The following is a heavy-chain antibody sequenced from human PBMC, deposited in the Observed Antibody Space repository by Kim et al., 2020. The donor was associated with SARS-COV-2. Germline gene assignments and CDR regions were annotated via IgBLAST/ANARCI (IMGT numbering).Heavy chain of an antibody. V-gene: IGHV1-3*01. J-gene: IGHJ4*02. D-gene: IGHD6-19*01. CDR3: ARDLSSGWYGTFDY. Sequence: YSQKLQGRVTITRDTSASTAYMELSGLRSEDTAVYYCARDLSSGWYGTFDYWGQGILVTVSS.